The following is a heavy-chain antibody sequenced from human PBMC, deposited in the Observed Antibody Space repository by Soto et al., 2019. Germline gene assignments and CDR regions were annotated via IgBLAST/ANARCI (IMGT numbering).Heavy chain of an antibody. CDR2: ISSSGSTI. CDR1: GFTFSDYY. Sequence: GGSLRLSCAASGFTFSDYYMSWIRQAPGKGLEWVSYISSSGSTIYYADSVKGRFTISRDNAKNSLYLQMNSLRAEDTAVYYCARAPYGSGSYLYYFDYWGQGTLVTVSS. J-gene: IGHJ4*02. CDR3: ARAPYGSGSYLYYFDY. V-gene: IGHV3-11*01. D-gene: IGHD3-10*01.